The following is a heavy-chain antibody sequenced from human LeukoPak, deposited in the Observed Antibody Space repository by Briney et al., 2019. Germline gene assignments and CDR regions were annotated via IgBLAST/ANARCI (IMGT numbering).Heavy chain of an antibody. Sequence: ASVKVSCKASGYTFTSYGISWVRQAPGQGLEWMGWISAYNGNTNYAQKLQGRVTMTTDISTSTAYMELRGLRSDDTAVYYCARVGVYDSSGYYSSDAFDIWGQGTMVTVSS. D-gene: IGHD3-22*01. V-gene: IGHV1-18*01. CDR3: ARVGVYDSSGYYSSDAFDI. CDR2: ISAYNGNT. CDR1: GYTFTSYG. J-gene: IGHJ3*02.